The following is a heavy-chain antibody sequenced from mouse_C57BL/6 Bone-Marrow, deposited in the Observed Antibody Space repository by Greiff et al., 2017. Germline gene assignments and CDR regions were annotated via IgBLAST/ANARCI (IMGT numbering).Heavy chain of an antibody. Sequence: QVQLQQPGAELVKPGASVKLSCKASGYTFTSYWMHWVKQRPGQGLEWIGEIDPSDSNTNYNQKFKGKATLTVDKSSSTAYMQLSSLTSEDSAVYYCARTGYYAMDYWGRGTSVTVSS. J-gene: IGHJ4*01. V-gene: IGHV1-50*01. CDR3: ARTGYYAMDY. CDR1: GYTFTSYW. CDR2: IDPSDSNT.